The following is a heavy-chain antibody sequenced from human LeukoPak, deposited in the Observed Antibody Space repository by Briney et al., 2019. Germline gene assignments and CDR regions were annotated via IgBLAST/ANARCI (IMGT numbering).Heavy chain of an antibody. CDR2: IILIFGTA. Sequence: SVKVSCKASGGTFSSYAISWVRQAPGQGLEWMGGIILIFGTANYAQKFQGRVTITADESTSTAYMELSSLRSEDTAVYYCARETSSGWYYAYYYYYGMDVWGQGTTVTVSS. V-gene: IGHV1-69*13. J-gene: IGHJ6*02. D-gene: IGHD6-19*01. CDR1: GGTFSSYA. CDR3: ARETSSGWYYAYYYYYGMDV.